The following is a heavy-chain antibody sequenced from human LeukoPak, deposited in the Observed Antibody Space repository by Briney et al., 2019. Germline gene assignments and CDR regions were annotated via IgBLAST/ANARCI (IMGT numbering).Heavy chain of an antibody. J-gene: IGHJ4*02. Sequence: SETLSLTCTVSGGSISSYYWTWIRQPAGKGLEWIGRIYTSGSTNYNPSLKSRVTISVDTSKNQFSLKLSSVTAADTAVYYCARYLTSGYYYYFDYWGQGTLVTVSS. V-gene: IGHV4-4*07. CDR3: ARYLTSGYYYYFDY. CDR1: GGSISSYY. D-gene: IGHD3-22*01. CDR2: IYTSGST.